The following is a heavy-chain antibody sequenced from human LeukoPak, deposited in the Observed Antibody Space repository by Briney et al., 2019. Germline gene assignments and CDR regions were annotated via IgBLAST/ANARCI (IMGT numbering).Heavy chain of an antibody. CDR3: ARTYYYDSSGYYYRGYFDY. J-gene: IGHJ4*02. Sequence: WASVKVSCKASGGTFSSYAISWVRQAPGQGLEWMGGIIPIFGTANYAQKFQGRVTITADESTSTAYMELSSLRSGDTAVYYCARTYYYDSSGYYYRGYFDYWGQGTLVTVSS. V-gene: IGHV1-69*13. CDR1: GGTFSSYA. CDR2: IIPIFGTA. D-gene: IGHD3-22*01.